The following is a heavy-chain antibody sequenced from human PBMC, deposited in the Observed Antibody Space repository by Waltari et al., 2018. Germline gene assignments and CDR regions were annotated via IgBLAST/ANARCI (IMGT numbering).Heavy chain of an antibody. V-gene: IGHV4-59*11. J-gene: IGHJ4*02. CDR1: GGSISSHY. D-gene: IGHD3-10*01. CDR3: AREAMVQGVSDY. Sequence: QVQLQESGPGLVKPSETLSLTCTGSGGSISSHYWSWSRQPPGKGLEWIGYIYYSGSTNYNPSLKSRVTISVDTSKNQFSLKLSSVTAADTAVYYCAREAMVQGVSDYWGQGTLVTVSS. CDR2: IYYSGST.